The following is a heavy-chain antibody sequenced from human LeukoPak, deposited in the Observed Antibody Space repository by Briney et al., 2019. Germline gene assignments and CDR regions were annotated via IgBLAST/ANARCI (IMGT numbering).Heavy chain of an antibody. V-gene: IGHV4-39*07. CDR2: IYYSGST. J-gene: IGHJ5*02. CDR1: GGSISSSSYY. Sequence: SETLSLTCTVSGGSISSSSYYWGWIRQPPGTGLEWIGSIYYSGSTYYNPSLKSRVTISVDTSKNQFSLKLSSVTAADTAVYYCARDPRYNWNYGWFDPWGQGTLVTVSS. D-gene: IGHD1-7*01. CDR3: ARDPRYNWNYGWFDP.